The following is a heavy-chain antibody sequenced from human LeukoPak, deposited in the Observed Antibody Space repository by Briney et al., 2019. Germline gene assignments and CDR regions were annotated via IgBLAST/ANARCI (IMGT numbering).Heavy chain of an antibody. CDR1: GFTFSSYE. V-gene: IGHV3-48*03. CDR3: ARAADSHDLYDSSGYYLGY. CDR2: ISSSGSTI. D-gene: IGHD3-22*01. Sequence: GGSLRLSCAASGFTFSSYEMNWVRQAPGKGLEWVSYISSSGSTIYYADSVKGRFTISRDNAKNSLYLQMNSLRAEDTAVYYCARAADSHDLYDSSGYYLGYWGQGTLVTVSS. J-gene: IGHJ4*02.